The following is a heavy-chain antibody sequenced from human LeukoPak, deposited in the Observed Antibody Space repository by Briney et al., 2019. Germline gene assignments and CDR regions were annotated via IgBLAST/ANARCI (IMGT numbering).Heavy chain of an antibody. CDR2: INPGGSSI. J-gene: IGHJ4*02. CDR3: ARSSQADDY. CDR1: GFTFSSYW. Sequence: GGSLRLSCAASGFTFSSYWMHWVRQVPGKGLVWVARINPGGSSITYADSVKGRFTISRDNAKNTLYLQMDSLRAEDTGVYYCARSSQADDYWGQGTLVTASS. V-gene: IGHV3-74*01. D-gene: IGHD6-13*01.